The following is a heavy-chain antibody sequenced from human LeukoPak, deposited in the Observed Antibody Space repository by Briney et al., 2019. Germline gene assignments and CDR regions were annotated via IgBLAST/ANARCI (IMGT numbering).Heavy chain of an antibody. V-gene: IGHV3-11*01. J-gene: IGHJ6*03. D-gene: IGHD3-3*01. Sequence: PGGSLRLSCAASGFTFSDYYMSWIRQAPGKGLEWVSYISSSGSTIYYADSVKGRFTISRDNAKNSLYLQMNSLRAEDTAVYYCARVSYDFWSGYSGDYYYYMDVWGKGTTVTVSS. CDR1: GFTFSDYY. CDR2: ISSSGSTI. CDR3: ARVSYDFWSGYSGDYYYYMDV.